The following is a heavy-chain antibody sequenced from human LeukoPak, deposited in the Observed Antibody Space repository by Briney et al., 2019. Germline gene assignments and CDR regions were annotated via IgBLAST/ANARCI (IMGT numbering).Heavy chain of an antibody. Sequence: ASVKVSCKASGYTFTSYYMHWVRQAPGQGLEWMGWINPNSGDTNYAQKFQGRVTMTRDTSITTAYMELSRLRSDDTAVYYCARVRYRLAETYIDYWGQGTLVTVSS. V-gene: IGHV1-2*02. J-gene: IGHJ4*02. CDR3: ARVRYRLAETYIDY. D-gene: IGHD3-16*01. CDR1: GYTFTSYY. CDR2: INPNSGDT.